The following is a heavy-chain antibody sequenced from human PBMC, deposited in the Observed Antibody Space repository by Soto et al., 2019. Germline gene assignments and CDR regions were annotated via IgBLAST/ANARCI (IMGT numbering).Heavy chain of an antibody. CDR2: ISYDGSNK. CDR1: GFTFSSYA. CDR3: ARDYCSGGSCYRSPSDY. V-gene: IGHV3-30-3*01. D-gene: IGHD2-15*01. Sequence: GGSLRLSCAASGFTFSSYAMHWVRQAPGKGLEWVAVISYDGSNKYYADSVKGRFTISRDNSKNTLYLQMNSLRAEDTAVYYCARDYCSGGSCYRSPSDYWGQGTLVTVSS. J-gene: IGHJ4*02.